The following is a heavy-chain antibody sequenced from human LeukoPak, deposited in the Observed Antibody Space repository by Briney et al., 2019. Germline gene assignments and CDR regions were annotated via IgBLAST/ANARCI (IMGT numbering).Heavy chain of an antibody. J-gene: IGHJ4*02. CDR1: GCSFTSYW. V-gene: IGHV5-51*01. CDR2: IYPGDSDS. CDR3: ARLSITGTTPDY. D-gene: IGHD1-20*01. Sequence: GESLKISCKGSGCSFTSYWIGWVRQLAGKGLEWMGIIYPGDSDSRYRPSFQGQVTTSADKSISTAYLQWRSLKASDTAMYYCARLSITGTTPDYWGQGTLVTVSS.